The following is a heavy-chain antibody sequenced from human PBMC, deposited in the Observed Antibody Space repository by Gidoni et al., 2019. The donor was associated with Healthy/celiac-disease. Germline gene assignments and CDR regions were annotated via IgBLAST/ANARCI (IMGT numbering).Heavy chain of an antibody. J-gene: IGHJ6*02. CDR2: IIPIFGTA. CDR1: GGTFSSYA. D-gene: IGHD3-10*01. Sequence: QVQLVQSGAEVKKPGSSVKVSCKASGGTFSSYAISWVRQAPVQGLEWMGGIIPIFGTANYAQKFQGRVTIPADKSTSTAYMELSSLRSEDTAVYYCARGGFRGVIHYYYGMDVWGQGTTVTVSS. CDR3: ARGGFRGVIHYYYGMDV. V-gene: IGHV1-69*06.